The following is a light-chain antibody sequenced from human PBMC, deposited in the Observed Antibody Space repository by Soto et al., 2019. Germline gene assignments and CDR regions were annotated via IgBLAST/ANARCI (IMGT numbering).Light chain of an antibody. J-gene: IGKJ1*01. CDR1: QSVNTN. CDR3: QQYNNWPRT. V-gene: IGKV3D-15*01. Sequence: EIVMTQSPATLSVSPGERATLSCRASQSVNTNVAWYQQEPGQAPRLLIYGASTRATGIPARFSGSVSGTEFALTIRSLQSEDFAVYYCQQYNNWPRTFGQGTKVDMK. CDR2: GAS.